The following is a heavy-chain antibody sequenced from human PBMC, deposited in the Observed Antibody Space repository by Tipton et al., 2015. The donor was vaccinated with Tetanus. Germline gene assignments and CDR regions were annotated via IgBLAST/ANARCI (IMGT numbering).Heavy chain of an antibody. D-gene: IGHD3-22*01. Sequence: TLSLTCAVYGGSFTDYSWSWIRQPPGQGLEWIGEVNQAGNTDYIPSLKGRVTMSLDTSKSQLSLNLSSVTAADTAVYYCARGPRTRIYDSSGYSLRYFYGMDVWGLGATVTVSS. CDR1: GGSFTDYS. CDR3: ARGPRTRIYDSSGYSLRYFYGMDV. J-gene: IGHJ6*02. V-gene: IGHV4-34*01. CDR2: VNQAGNT.